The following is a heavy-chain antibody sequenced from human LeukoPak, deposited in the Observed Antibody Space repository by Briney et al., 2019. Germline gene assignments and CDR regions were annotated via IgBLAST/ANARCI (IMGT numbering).Heavy chain of an antibody. CDR1: GYSFISSW. D-gene: IGHD1-1*01. J-gene: IGHJ3*02. V-gene: IGHV5-51*01. CDR2: IYPGDSNT. CDR3: ARQTRDAFDI. Sequence: GESLKISCKGSGYSFISSWIAWVRQMPGKGLEWMGLIYPGDSNTRYSPSFQGQVTISAVRSINTAYLQWSSLKASDTAIYYCARQTRDAFDIWGQGTMVTAS.